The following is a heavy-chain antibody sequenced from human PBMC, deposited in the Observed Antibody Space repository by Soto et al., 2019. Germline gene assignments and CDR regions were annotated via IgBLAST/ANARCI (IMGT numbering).Heavy chain of an antibody. CDR3: AKDHDYNYYYYYMDV. D-gene: IGHD4-4*01. CDR1: GFTFSSYA. Sequence: GGSLRLSCAASGFTFSSYAMSWVRQAPGKGLEWVSAISGSGGSTYCADSAKGRFTISRDNSKNTLYLQMNSLRAEDTAVYYCAKDHDYNYYYYYMDVWGKGTTVTVSS. CDR2: ISGSGGST. V-gene: IGHV3-23*01. J-gene: IGHJ6*03.